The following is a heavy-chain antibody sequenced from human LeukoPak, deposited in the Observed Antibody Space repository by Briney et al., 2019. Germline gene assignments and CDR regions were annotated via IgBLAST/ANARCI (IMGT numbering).Heavy chain of an antibody. CDR3: ARVVTMIVVATPPPKGDYFDY. Sequence: GGSLRLSCAASGFTFSSHGMHWVRQAPGKGLEWVAFIRYDGSNKYYADSVKGRFTISRDNSKNTLYLQMNSLRVEDTAVYYCARVVTMIVVATPPPKGDYFDYWGQGTLVTVSS. D-gene: IGHD3-22*01. CDR2: IRYDGSNK. J-gene: IGHJ4*02. V-gene: IGHV3-30*02. CDR1: GFTFSSHG.